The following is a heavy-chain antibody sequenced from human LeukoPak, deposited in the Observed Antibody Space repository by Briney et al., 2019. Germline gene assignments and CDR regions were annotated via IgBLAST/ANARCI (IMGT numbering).Heavy chain of an antibody. CDR1: GGSFSGYY. V-gene: IGHV4-34*01. Sequence: SETLSLTCAVYGGSFSGYYHNWIRQPPGKGLEWIGEINHSGSTNYNPSLKSRVTTSVDSSKKQFSLQLSSVTAADTAVYYCARGRGRYYGMDVWGQGTTVTVSS. J-gene: IGHJ6*02. CDR3: ARGRGRYYGMDV. D-gene: IGHD3-10*01. CDR2: INHSGST.